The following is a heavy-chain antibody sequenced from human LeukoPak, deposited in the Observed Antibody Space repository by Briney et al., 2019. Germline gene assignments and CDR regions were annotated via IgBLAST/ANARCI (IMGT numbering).Heavy chain of an antibody. CDR1: GGSISISSHY. CDR2: IYYSGST. CDR3: ARLFGATIINREFDY. D-gene: IGHD1-1*01. V-gene: IGHV4-39*01. J-gene: IGHJ4*02. Sequence: PSETLSLTCTVSGGSISISSHYWRWIRQPPGKGLEWIGSIYYSGSTYYNPSLNSRVTIDVDTSKNQFSLKVTSVTAADTAVYFCARLFGATIINREFDYWGQGTLVSVSS.